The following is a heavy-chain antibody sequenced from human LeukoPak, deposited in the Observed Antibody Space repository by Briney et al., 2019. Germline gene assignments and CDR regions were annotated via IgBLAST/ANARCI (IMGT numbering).Heavy chain of an antibody. D-gene: IGHD2-15*01. CDR2: ISGRGDNT. V-gene: IGHV3-23*01. CDR3: ATATPPYCSGGSCYLDY. Sequence: GGSLRLSCAASGFTFSNSAMAWVRQAPGKGLEWVSAISGRGDNTYYADSVKGRFTISRDNSKNTLYLQMSSLRAEDTAVYYCATATPPYCSGGSCYLDYWGQGTLVTVSS. CDR1: GFTFSNSA. J-gene: IGHJ4*02.